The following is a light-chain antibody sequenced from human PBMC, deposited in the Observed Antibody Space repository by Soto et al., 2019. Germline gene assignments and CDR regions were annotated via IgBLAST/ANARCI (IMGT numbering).Light chain of an antibody. J-gene: IGKJ1*01. Sequence: DIPMTQSPSTLSASVGDRVTITCRASQSISSWLAWYQQKPGKAPKLLIYKASRLESGVPSRFSCSGSGIEFAPSISSLQPDDFATFYCQQYNSSRTFGQGTKVEIK. CDR3: QQYNSSRT. CDR2: KAS. V-gene: IGKV1-5*03. CDR1: QSISSW.